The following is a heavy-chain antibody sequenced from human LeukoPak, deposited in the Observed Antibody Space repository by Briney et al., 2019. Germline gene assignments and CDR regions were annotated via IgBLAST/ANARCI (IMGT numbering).Heavy chain of an antibody. CDR1: EYSFTGYW. D-gene: IGHD1-7*01. V-gene: IGHV5-51*01. J-gene: IGHJ4*02. CDR3: ARGGWELPRTAFDY. CDR2: IYPSDSDT. Sequence: GESLKISCKGSEYSFTGYWMAWVRQMPGKGLKWMGIIYPSDSDTRYSPSFQGQVTISADKSISTAYLQWTSLKASDTAMYYCARGGWELPRTAFDYWGQGTLVTVSS.